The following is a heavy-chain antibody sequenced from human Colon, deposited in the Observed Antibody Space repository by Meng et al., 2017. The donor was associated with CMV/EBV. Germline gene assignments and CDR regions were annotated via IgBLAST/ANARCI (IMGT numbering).Heavy chain of an antibody. D-gene: IGHD1-26*01. CDR2: ITGSGDGT. V-gene: IGHV3-23*01. Sequence: ASGFIFGIYAMSWVLQAPGKGLEWVSTITGSGDGTYYADSVKGRFTISRDTSRNKLSLQMNSLRADDTAIYYCAKGRGLGASASNYWGQGTLVTVSS. J-gene: IGHJ4*02. CDR1: GFIFGIYA. CDR3: AKGRGLGASASNY.